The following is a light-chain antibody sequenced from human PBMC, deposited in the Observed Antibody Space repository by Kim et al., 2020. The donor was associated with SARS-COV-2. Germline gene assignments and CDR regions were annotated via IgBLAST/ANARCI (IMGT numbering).Light chain of an antibody. J-gene: IGLJ1*01. CDR3: QVWDSTTEYYV. CDR1: NIGSKG. CDR2: YGS. Sequence: SYELTQPPSVSVAPGETARITCGGDNIGSKGVHWYQQKPGQAPVLVISYGSDRPSGIPERFSGSNSGNTAALTISRVEAGDEADYYCQVWDSTTEYYVFGTGTKVTVL. V-gene: IGLV3-21*04.